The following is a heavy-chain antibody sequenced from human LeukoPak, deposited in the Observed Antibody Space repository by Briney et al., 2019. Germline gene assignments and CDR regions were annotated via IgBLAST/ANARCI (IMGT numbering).Heavy chain of an antibody. CDR1: GYTFISYS. V-gene: IGHV1-18*04. D-gene: IGHD5-12*01. Sequence: GASVKVSCKASGYTFISYSISWVRQAPGQGLEWMGWISAYNGNTNYAQKLQGRVTMTTDTSTSTAYMELRSLRSDDTAVYYCAREDLDIVAAASGDYWGQGTLVTVSS. J-gene: IGHJ4*02. CDR2: ISAYNGNT. CDR3: AREDLDIVAAASGDY.